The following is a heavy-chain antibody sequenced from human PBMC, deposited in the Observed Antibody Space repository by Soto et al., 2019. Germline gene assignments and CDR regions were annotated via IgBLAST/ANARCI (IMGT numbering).Heavy chain of an antibody. J-gene: IGHJ5*02. V-gene: IGHV4-59*01. CDR1: GGSISSYY. Sequence: PSETLSLTCTVSGGSISSYYWSWIRQPPGKGLERIGYIYYSGSTNYNPSIKSRVTISVDTSKNQFSLKLSSVTAADTAVYYCARYGSGSSVWFDPWGQGTLVTVS. CDR3: ARYGSGSSVWFDP. D-gene: IGHD3-10*01. CDR2: IYYSGST.